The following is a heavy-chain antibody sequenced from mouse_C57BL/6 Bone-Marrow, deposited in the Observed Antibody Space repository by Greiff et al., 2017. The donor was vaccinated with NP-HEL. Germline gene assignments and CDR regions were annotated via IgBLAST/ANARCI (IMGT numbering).Heavy chain of an antibody. CDR1: GYAFTNYL. Sequence: VQLQQSGAELVRPGTSVKVSCKASGYAFTNYLIEWVKQRPGQGLEWIGVINPGSGGTNYNEKFKGKATLTADKSSSTAYMQLSSLTSEDSAVYFCARWVRRGGAWFAYWGQGTLVTVSA. CDR2: INPGSGGT. J-gene: IGHJ3*01. CDR3: ARWVRRGGAWFAY. V-gene: IGHV1-54*01. D-gene: IGHD1-2*01.